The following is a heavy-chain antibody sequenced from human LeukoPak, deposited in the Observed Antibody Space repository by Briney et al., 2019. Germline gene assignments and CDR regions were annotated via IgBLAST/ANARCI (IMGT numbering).Heavy chain of an antibody. CDR3: ARDFAIFSELHYYYYGMDV. CDR2: IYTSGST. Sequence: SETLSLTCTVSGGSLSSYYWSWIRQPAGKGLEWIGRIYTSGSTNYNPSLKSRVTMSVDTSKNQFSLKLSSVTAADTAVYYCARDFAIFSELHYYYYGMDVWGQGTTVTVSS. D-gene: IGHD1-26*01. J-gene: IGHJ6*02. CDR1: GGSLSSYY. V-gene: IGHV4-4*07.